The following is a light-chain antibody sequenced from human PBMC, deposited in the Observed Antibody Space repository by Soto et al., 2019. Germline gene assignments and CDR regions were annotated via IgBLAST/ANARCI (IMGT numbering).Light chain of an antibody. CDR2: GAS. J-gene: IGKJ1*01. V-gene: IGKV3-15*01. Sequence: EIVLTQSPGTLSLSPGERATLSCRASRSVSNNYLAWYQQKPGQAPRLLIYGASTRATGIPARFSGSGSGTEFTLTISSLQSEDFAVYYCQQYNNWPRTFGQGTKVDNK. CDR1: RSVSNN. CDR3: QQYNNWPRT.